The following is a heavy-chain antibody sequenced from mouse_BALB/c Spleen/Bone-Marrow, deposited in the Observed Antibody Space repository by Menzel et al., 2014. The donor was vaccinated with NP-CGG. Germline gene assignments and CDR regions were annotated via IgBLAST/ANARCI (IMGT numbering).Heavy chain of an antibody. CDR3: ARDDGYYIRNAMDY. CDR1: GFTFSSFG. D-gene: IGHD2-3*01. CDR2: ISSGTSTI. Sequence: DVMLVESGGGLVQPGGSRKLSCAASGFTFSSFGMHWVRQAPERGLEWVAYISSGTSTIYYADTVKGRFTISRDNPKNTLFLQMTSLRSEDTAMYYCARDDGYYIRNAMDYWGQGTPVTVSS. V-gene: IGHV5-17*02. J-gene: IGHJ4*01.